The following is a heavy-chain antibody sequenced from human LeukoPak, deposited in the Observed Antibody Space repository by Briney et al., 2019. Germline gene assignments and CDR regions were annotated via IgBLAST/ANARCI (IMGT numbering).Heavy chain of an antibody. V-gene: IGHV3-7*01. CDR3: ARDVAGSLDY. J-gene: IGHJ4*02. D-gene: IGHD1-26*01. CDR1: GFTFSSYW. CDR2: IKQDESEK. Sequence: GGSLRLSCVATGFTFSSYWMAWVRQAPGKGLEWVANIKQDESEKNYVDSVKGRFTISRDNAKNSLFLQMNSLRVEDTAVYYCARDVAGSLDYWGQGTLVTVSS.